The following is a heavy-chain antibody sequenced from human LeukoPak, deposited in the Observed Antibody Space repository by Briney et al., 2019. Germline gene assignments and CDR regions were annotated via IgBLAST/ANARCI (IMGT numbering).Heavy chain of an antibody. CDR3: ARGTEMTRIGGHYSFDL. V-gene: IGHV4-4*07. Sequence: SETLSLTFTFSAGSISGYYWTWIRQPAGKGLDGIGRIYSSWSGYYNPSLESRVSISLVTSNNQFCRKVTPVTAADTDVYSCARGTEMTRIGGHYSFDLWGRGILVTVSS. CDR1: AGSISGYY. CDR2: IYSSWSG. D-gene: IGHD2-15*01. J-gene: IGHJ4*02.